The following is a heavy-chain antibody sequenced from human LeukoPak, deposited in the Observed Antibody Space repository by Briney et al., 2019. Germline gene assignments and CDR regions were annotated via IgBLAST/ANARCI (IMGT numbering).Heavy chain of an antibody. Sequence: PSETLSLTCTVSDDSISNNNYYWGWIRQPPGKGLEWIGSIYYSGTTYYNPSLKSRVTISVDTSKNQFSLKLSSVTAADTAVYYCARSTTTGRYFDYWGQGTLVTVSS. V-gene: IGHV4-39*01. CDR1: DDSISNNNYY. D-gene: IGHD1-26*01. CDR3: ARSTTTGRYFDY. J-gene: IGHJ4*02. CDR2: IYYSGTT.